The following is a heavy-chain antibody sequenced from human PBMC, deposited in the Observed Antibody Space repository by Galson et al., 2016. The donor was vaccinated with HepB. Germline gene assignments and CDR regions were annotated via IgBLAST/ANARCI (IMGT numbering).Heavy chain of an antibody. V-gene: IGHV1-69*13. CDR1: GDTFTSFA. CDR2: ITPIFGTT. J-gene: IGHJ4*02. CDR3: ARVLAVDGAGFDF. D-gene: IGHD6-19*01. Sequence: SVKVSCKASGDTFTSFAISWVRQAPGQGLEWMGGITPIFGTTNYAQKFQGRVTISADASTSTTYMDLRSLKFEDTAGYYCARVLAVDGAGFDFWGQGTLVTGSS.